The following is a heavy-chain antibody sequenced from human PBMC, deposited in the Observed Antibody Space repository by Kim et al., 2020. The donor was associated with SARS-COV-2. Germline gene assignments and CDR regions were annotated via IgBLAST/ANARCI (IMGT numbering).Heavy chain of an antibody. Sequence: GESLKISCKGSGYNFPSHWIGWVRQMPGKGLQLMGVIYPADGDTRYIPSFEGQVTISADKSTSTAYLQWDSLKASDSAMYYCARLGGNGEKGGGTYYDPWGQGTLVTVSS. D-gene: IGHD1-1*01. V-gene: IGHV5-51*01. J-gene: IGHJ5*02. CDR1: GYNFPSHW. CDR2: IYPADGDT. CDR3: ARLGGNGEKGGGTYYDP.